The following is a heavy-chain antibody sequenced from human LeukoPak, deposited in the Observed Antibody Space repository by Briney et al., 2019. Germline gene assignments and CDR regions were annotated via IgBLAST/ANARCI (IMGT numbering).Heavy chain of an antibody. CDR2: INDSGDNI. CDR1: GFSSHIYV. D-gene: IGHD1-26*01. V-gene: IGHV3-23*01. J-gene: IGHJ4*02. CDR3: AKDRHGVVGATPFDH. Sequence: GGSLRLSCVASGFSSHIYVMSWVRQAPGKGLEWVSSINDSGDNINYADSVKGRFSISRDNSKSTLYLQMNSLRPEDTAVYYCAKDRHGVVGATPFDHWGQGTLVIVSS.